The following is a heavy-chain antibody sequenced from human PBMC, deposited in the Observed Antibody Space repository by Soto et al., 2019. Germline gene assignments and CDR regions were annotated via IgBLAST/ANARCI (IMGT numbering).Heavy chain of an antibody. V-gene: IGHV3-30*04. Sequence: QVQLVESGGGVVQPGRSLRLSCAASGFSISRSAMPWVRQAPGKGLEWVAVIAYDGRNRWYADSAKGRFTISRDNSKNTVYLEMSSLRGEDTAVYYCARDLQAGTDNVNWFAPWGQGTLVTVSS. CDR3: ARDLQAGTDNVNWFAP. J-gene: IGHJ5*02. D-gene: IGHD1-1*01. CDR2: IAYDGRNR. CDR1: GFSISRSA.